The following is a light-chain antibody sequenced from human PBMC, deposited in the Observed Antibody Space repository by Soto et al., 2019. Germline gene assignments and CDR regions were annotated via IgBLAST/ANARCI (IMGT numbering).Light chain of an antibody. J-gene: IGKJ5*01. V-gene: IGKV3-20*01. CDR2: GAF. CDR3: QQYGSSPPIT. CDR1: QSVSSSY. Sequence: EIVLTQSPGTLALSPGERATLSCRASQSVSSSYLAWYQQKPGQAPRLLIYGAFSRATGIPDRFSGSGSGTDFTLTISRLEPEDFAVYYCQQYGSSPPITFGQVTRLEIK.